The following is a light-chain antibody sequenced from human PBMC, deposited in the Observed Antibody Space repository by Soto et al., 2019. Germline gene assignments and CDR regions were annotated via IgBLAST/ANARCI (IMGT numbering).Light chain of an antibody. V-gene: IGKV3-15*01. CDR2: GAS. CDR1: QSVSST. CDR3: QQYKDWPFT. Sequence: EIVMTQSPATLSVSPGGRATLSCRASQSVSSTLAWYQQKPGQAPRLLIYGASTRATGFPARFSGSGSGTEFTLTISSLQSEDFAVYYCQQYKDWPFTFGGGTRVEIK. J-gene: IGKJ4*01.